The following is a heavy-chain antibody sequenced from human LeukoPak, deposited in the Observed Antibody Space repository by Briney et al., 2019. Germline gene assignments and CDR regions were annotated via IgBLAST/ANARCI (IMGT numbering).Heavy chain of an antibody. V-gene: IGHV4-39*07. CDR3: ARAPDYYDSSGYYPHRYFDY. Sequence: SETLSLTCTVSGGSISSSSYYWGWIRQPPGKGLEWIGSIYYSGSTYYNPSLESRVTISVDTSKNQFSLKLSSVTAADTAVYYCARAPDYYDSSGYYPHRYFDYWGQGTLVTVSS. D-gene: IGHD3-22*01. J-gene: IGHJ4*02. CDR2: IYYSGST. CDR1: GGSISSSSYY.